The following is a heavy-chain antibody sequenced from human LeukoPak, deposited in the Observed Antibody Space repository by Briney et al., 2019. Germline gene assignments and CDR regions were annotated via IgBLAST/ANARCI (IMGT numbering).Heavy chain of an antibody. Sequence: GGSLRLSCAASGFTFSSYAMSWVRQAPGKGLEWVSAISGSGGSTYYADSVKGRFTISRDNSKNTLYLQMNSLRAEDTAVYYCARGPTYYYGSGSYEDYWGQGTLVTVSS. CDR2: ISGSGGST. J-gene: IGHJ4*02. V-gene: IGHV3-23*01. D-gene: IGHD3-10*01. CDR1: GFTFSSYA. CDR3: ARGPTYYYGSGSYEDY.